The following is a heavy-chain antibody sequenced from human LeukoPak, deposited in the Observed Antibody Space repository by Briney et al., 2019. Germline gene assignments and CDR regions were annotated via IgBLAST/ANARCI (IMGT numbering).Heavy chain of an antibody. CDR1: GYTFTSYY. CDR2: INPSGGST. Sequence: ASVKVSCKASGYTFTSYYMHWVRQAPGQGLEWMGIINPSGGSTSYAQKFQGRVTMTRDTSTSTAYMELSSLRSEDTAVYYCARGDIVLMVYAGGAFDIWGQGTMVTVSS. V-gene: IGHV1-46*01. J-gene: IGHJ3*02. D-gene: IGHD2-8*01. CDR3: ARGDIVLMVYAGGAFDI.